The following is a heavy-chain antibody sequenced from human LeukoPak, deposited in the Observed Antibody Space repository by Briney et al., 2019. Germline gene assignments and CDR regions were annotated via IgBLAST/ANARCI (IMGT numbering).Heavy chain of an antibody. CDR1: GFTVSNSS. CDR2: IYSGGTT. V-gene: IGHV3-66*01. CDR3: ARDRRDLSGKEYYFDC. Sequence: GGSLRLSCAASGFTVSNSSMSWVRQAPGKGLEWVSVIYSGGTTYYADSVKGRFTIFRDNSKNTLYLQMNSLRAEDTAVYYCARDRRDLSGKEYYFDCWGQGTLVTVSS. J-gene: IGHJ4*02. D-gene: IGHD3-16*02.